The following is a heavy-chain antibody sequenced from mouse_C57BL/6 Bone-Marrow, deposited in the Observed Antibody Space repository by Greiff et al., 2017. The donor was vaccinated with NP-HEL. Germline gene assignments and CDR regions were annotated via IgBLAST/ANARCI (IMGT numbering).Heavy chain of an antibody. CDR1: GYTFTSYW. CDR3: ARGEDYGYDRTWFAY. J-gene: IGHJ3*01. Sequence: QVQLQQPGAELVRPGSSVKLSCKASGYTFTSYWMHWVKRRPIQGLEWIGNIDPSDSETHYNQKFKDKATLTVDKSSSTAYMQLSSLTSEDSAVYYCARGEDYGYDRTWFAYWGQGTLVTVSA. V-gene: IGHV1-52*01. CDR2: IDPSDSET. D-gene: IGHD2-2*01.